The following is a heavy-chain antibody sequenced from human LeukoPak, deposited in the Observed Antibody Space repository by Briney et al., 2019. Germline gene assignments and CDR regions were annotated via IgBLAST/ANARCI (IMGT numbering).Heavy chain of an antibody. CDR1: GGSISSYY. J-gene: IGHJ4*02. CDR3: ARGGINTVTNRFDY. D-gene: IGHD4-17*01. Sequence: SETLSLTCTVSGGSISSYYWSWIRQPPGKGLEWIGYIYYSGSTNYNPSLKSRVTISADTSKNQFSLKLSSVTAADTAVYYCARGGINTVTNRFDYWGQGTLVTVSS. V-gene: IGHV4-59*01. CDR2: IYYSGST.